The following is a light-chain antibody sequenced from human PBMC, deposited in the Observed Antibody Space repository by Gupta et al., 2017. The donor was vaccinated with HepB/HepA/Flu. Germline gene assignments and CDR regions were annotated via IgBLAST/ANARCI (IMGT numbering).Light chain of an antibody. V-gene: IGKV1-39*01. CDR1: HIITRY. J-gene: IGKJ1*01. Sequence: DIQVTQSPSSLSASVGDSVNITCRTSHIITRYLNWYHQKPGKAPKVLIYTTSSVQSGVPSRFSGRGSGTDFTLTISRLQPEDFANYYCQQSVTTPWTFGQGTKLEIK. CDR2: TTS. CDR3: QQSVTTPWT.